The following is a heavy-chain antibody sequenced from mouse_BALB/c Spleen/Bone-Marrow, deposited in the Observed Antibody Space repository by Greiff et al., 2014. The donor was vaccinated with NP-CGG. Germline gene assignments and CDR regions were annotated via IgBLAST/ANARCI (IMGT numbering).Heavy chain of an antibody. CDR1: GFSLTSYG. Sequence: QVQLKQSGPGLVAPSQSLSITCTVSGFSLTSYGVHWVRQPPGKGLEWLGVIWAGGSTNYNSALMSRLSISKDNSKSQVFLKMISLQTDDTAMYYCAREGDYYGSSDYWGQGATLTVSS. D-gene: IGHD1-1*01. CDR3: AREGDYYGSSDY. V-gene: IGHV2-9*02. J-gene: IGHJ2*01. CDR2: IWAGGST.